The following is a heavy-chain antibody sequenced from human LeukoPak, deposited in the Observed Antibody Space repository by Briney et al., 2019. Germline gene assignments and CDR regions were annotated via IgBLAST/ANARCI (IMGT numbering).Heavy chain of an antibody. CDR3: ARDQEGSDY. Sequence: VASVKVSCKASGYTFTSNYIHWVRQAPEQGLEWMGMIYPRDGSTSYAQKFQGRVTVTRDTSTSTVHMELSGLRSEDTAVYYCARDQEGSDYWGQGTLVTVSS. CDR2: IYPRDGST. CDR1: GYTFTSNY. V-gene: IGHV1-46*01. J-gene: IGHJ4*02.